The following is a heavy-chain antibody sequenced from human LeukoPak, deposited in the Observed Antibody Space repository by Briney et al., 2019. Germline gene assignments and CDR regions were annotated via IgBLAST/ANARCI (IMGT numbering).Heavy chain of an antibody. J-gene: IGHJ3*02. CDR1: GLTFSSYE. V-gene: IGHV3-48*03. D-gene: IGHD2-2*01. CDR2: IETGGSTI. Sequence: GGSLRLSCAASGLTFSSYEMNWVRQAPGKGLEWVSYIETGGSTIYYADSVKGRFTISRDDANNSLYLQMNSLRAEDTAVYYCVRGGYCTSTICYSLNAFDIWGQGTTVTVSS. CDR3: VRGGYCTSTICYSLNAFDI.